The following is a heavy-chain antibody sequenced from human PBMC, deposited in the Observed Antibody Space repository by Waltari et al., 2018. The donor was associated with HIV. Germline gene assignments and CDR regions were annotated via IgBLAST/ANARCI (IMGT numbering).Heavy chain of an antibody. D-gene: IGHD2-2*02. CDR3: AASRSDCSSTSCYTRHDAFDI. Sequence: QVQLQESGPGLVKPSETLSLTCTVSGYSISSGYYWGWIRQPPGTGLEWIGSIYHSGSTYYNPSLKSRVTISVDTSKNQFSLKLSSVTAADTAVYYCAASRSDCSSTSCYTRHDAFDIWGQGTMVTVSS. J-gene: IGHJ3*02. CDR2: IYHSGST. CDR1: GYSISSGYY. V-gene: IGHV4-38-2*02.